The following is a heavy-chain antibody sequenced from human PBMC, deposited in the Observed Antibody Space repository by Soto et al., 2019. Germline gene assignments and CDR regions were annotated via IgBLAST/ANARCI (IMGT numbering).Heavy chain of an antibody. CDR2: ISAYNGNT. V-gene: IGHV1-18*01. D-gene: IGHD2-21*01. J-gene: IGHJ3*02. Sequence: ASVKVSCKASGYTFTSYGISWVRQAPGQGLEWMGWISAYNGNTNYAQKLQGRVTMTTDTSTSTAYMELRSLRSDDTAVYYCARSDPEYCGGDCYAFDIWGQGKMGTVSS. CDR3: ARSDPEYCGGDCYAFDI. CDR1: GYTFTSYG.